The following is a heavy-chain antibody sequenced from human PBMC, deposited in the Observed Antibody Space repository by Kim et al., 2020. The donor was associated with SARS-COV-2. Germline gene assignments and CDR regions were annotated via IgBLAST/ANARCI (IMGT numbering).Heavy chain of an antibody. CDR1: GFTFSSYG. CDR3: ARDLSKTLNDYGDNGVDY. D-gene: IGHD4-17*01. J-gene: IGHJ4*02. Sequence: GGSLRLSCAASGFTFSSYGMHWVRQAPGKGLEWVAVIWYDGSNKYYADSVKGRFTISRDNSKNTLYLQMNSLRAEDTAVYYCARDLSKTLNDYGDNGVDYWGQGTLVTVSS. CDR2: IWYDGSNK. V-gene: IGHV3-33*01.